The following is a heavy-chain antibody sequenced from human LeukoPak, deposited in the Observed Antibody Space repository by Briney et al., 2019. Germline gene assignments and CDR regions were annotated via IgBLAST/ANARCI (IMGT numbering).Heavy chain of an antibody. Sequence: HPGGSLRLSCAASGFVFSSYWMSWVRQAPGKGLEWVSAISGSGGSTYYADSVKGRFTISRDNSKNTLYLQMNSLRAEDTAVYYCAKAPDIVATTHFAYWGQGTLVTVSS. CDR2: ISGSGGST. CDR1: GFVFSSYW. CDR3: AKAPDIVATTHFAY. D-gene: IGHD5-12*01. V-gene: IGHV3-23*01. J-gene: IGHJ4*02.